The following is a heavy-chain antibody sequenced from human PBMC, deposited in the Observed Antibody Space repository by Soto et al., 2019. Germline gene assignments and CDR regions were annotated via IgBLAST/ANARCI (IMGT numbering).Heavy chain of an antibody. Sequence: SETLSLTCTVSGGSVSSGSYYWSWIRQPPGKGLEWIGYIYYSGSTNYNPSLKSRVTISVDTSKNQFSLKLSSVTAADTAVYYCARGLDYDSSGYYYRYNLYYFDYWGQGTLVTVSS. V-gene: IGHV4-61*01. D-gene: IGHD3-22*01. J-gene: IGHJ4*02. CDR2: IYYSGST. CDR3: ARGLDYDSSGYYYRYNLYYFDY. CDR1: GGSVSSGSYY.